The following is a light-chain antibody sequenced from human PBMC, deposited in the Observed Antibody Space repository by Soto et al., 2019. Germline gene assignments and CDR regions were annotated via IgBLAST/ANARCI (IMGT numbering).Light chain of an antibody. V-gene: IGLV1-40*01. Sequence: QSVLTQPPSVSGAPGQRVTISCTGSISNIGAGYDVHWYQQLPGTVPKVLIYGNSNRPSGVPDRFSGSKSGTSASLAITGLQAEDEADYYCQSYDISLSGFHVXGTGTKVTVL. CDR3: QSYDISLSGFHV. CDR2: GNS. J-gene: IGLJ1*01. CDR1: ISNIGAGYD.